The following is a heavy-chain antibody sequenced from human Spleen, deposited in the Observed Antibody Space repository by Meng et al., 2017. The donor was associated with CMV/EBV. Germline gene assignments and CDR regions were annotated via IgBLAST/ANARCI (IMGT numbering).Heavy chain of an antibody. CDR3: AREGIAAAVPLDC. Sequence: GESLKISCAASGFTFSSYWMSWVRQAPGKGLEWVANIKQDGSEKYYGDSVKGRFTISRDNAKNSLYLQMSSPRAEDTAVYYCAREGIAAAVPLDCWGLGTLVTVSS. J-gene: IGHJ4*02. D-gene: IGHD6-25*01. CDR2: IKQDGSEK. CDR1: GFTFSSYW. V-gene: IGHV3-7*01.